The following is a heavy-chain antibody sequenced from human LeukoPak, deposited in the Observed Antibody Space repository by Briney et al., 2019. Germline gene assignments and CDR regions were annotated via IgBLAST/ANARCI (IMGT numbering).Heavy chain of an antibody. D-gene: IGHD3-10*01. CDR3: ARGNMVRGVITGWFDP. CDR2: INPTGGST. CDR1: GYTFTSYY. Sequence: GASVKVSCKACGYTFTSYYMHGVGQAAGQGLEGMGIINPTGGSTSYAQKFQGRVTMTRDMSPSTVYMELSSLRSEDTAVYYCARGNMVRGVITGWFDPWGQGTLVTVSS. J-gene: IGHJ5*02. V-gene: IGHV1-46*01.